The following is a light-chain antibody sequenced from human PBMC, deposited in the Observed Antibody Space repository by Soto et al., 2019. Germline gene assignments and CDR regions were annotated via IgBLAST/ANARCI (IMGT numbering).Light chain of an antibody. CDR1: SSNIGGNS. CDR2: DDN. V-gene: IGLV1-51*01. J-gene: IGLJ1*01. CDR3: GSWDSSLSAYV. Sequence: VLTQPPSVSAAPGQKVTISCSGSSSNIGGNSVSWYQQLPGTAPKLLIYDDNKRPSGIPDRFSGSTSGTSATLGITGFQTGDEADYYCGSWDSSLSAYVFGTGTKVTVL.